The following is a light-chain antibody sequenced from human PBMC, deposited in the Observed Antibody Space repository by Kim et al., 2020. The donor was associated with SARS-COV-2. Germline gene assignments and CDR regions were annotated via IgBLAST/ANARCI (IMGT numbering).Light chain of an antibody. CDR3: QQYNNWPRT. J-gene: IGKJ1*01. CDR1: QGVSSN. V-gene: IGKV3-15*01. CDR2: GAS. Sequence: EIVMTQSPAALSVSSGERATLSCGASQGVSSNLAWYQQKPGQAPRLLIYGASTRATGIPARFSGSGSGTEFTLTISSLQSEDFAIYYCQQYNNWPRTFGQGTKVDIK.